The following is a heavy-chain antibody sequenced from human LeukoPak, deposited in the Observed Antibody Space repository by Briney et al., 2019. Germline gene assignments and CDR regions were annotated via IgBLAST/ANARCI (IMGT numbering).Heavy chain of an antibody. J-gene: IGHJ5*02. D-gene: IGHD6-13*01. CDR1: GFTFDDYG. CDR2: INWNGGSK. CDR3: ARGGRYSSSWIDNWFDP. V-gene: IGHV3-20*04. Sequence: GXXLRLSCAASGFTFDDYGMRWVRQAPGKGVEGVSDINWNGGSKVYADSVKGRFTISRDNAKNSLYLQMNSLRAEDTALYYCARGGRYSSSWIDNWFDPWGQGTLVTVSS.